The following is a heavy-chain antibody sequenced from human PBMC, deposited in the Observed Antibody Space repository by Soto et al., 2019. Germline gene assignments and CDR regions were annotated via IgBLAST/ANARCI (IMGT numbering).Heavy chain of an antibody. J-gene: IGHJ3*02. V-gene: IGHV4-4*02. D-gene: IGHD1-26*01. Sequence: QVQLQESGPGLVKPSGTLSLTCAVSGGSISSTNWCTWVRQPPGKGLEWIGNMYHSGSTNYNPSLKSRVDISVDKSQKQFSLKLNSVTAADTAVYFCARDRSSGTYYGSYSVFAIWGQGTMVTVSS. CDR1: GGSISSTNW. CDR3: ARDRSSGTYYGSYSVFAI. CDR2: MYHSGST.